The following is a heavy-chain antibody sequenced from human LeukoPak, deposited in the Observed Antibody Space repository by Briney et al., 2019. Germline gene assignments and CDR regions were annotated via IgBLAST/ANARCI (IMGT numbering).Heavy chain of an antibody. D-gene: IGHD5-24*01. CDR1: GGSFSGYY. V-gene: IGHV4-34*01. Sequence: PSETLSLTCAVYGGSFSGYYWSWIRQPPGKGLEWIGEINHSGSTNYNPSLKSRVTISVDTSKNQFSLKLSSVTAADTAVYYCARDPDGYNFYYYYYMDVWGKGTTVTVSS. CDR2: INHSGST. J-gene: IGHJ6*03. CDR3: ARDPDGYNFYYYYYMDV.